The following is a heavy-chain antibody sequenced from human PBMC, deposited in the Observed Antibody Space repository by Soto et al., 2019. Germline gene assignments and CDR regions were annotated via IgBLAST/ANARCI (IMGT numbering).Heavy chain of an antibody. CDR1: GGSISSRSYY. V-gene: IGHV4-39*01. J-gene: IGHJ4*02. CDR2: LYYSGNA. Sequence: PSETLSLTCTVSGGSISSRSYYWGWIRQPPGKGLEWIGSLYYSGNAYYNPSLKSRVAVSVDTSKNQFSLKVTSVPATDTAVYYCARHKDTSSRYLLPDFWGQGTLVTVSS. CDR3: ARHKDTSSRYLLPDF. D-gene: IGHD6-13*01.